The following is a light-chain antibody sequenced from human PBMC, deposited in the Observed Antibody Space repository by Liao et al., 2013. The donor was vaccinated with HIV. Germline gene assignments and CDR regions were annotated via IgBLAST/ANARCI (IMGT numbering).Light chain of an antibody. V-gene: IGLV3-21*01. CDR1: DIGSKS. CDR3: QLWDSSSDHFYV. CDR2: YDS. J-gene: IGLJ1*01. Sequence: SYVLTQPPSVSVAPGKTARISCGGIDIGSKSVHWYQQWPGQAPVLVIYYDSDRPSGIPERFSGSNSGNTATLTISRVEAGDEADYYCQLWDSSSDHFYVFGTGTKVTVL.